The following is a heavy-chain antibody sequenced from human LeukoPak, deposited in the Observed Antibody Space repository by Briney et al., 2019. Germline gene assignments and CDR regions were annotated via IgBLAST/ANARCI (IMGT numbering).Heavy chain of an antibody. CDR3: ASAWSYYYDSSAPGHAFDI. CDR2: ISAYNGNT. CDR1: GGTFSSYA. J-gene: IGHJ3*02. D-gene: IGHD3-22*01. Sequence: ASVKASCKASGGTFSSYAISWVRQAPGQGLEWMGWISAYNGNTNYAQKLQGRVTMTTDTSTSTAYMELRSLRSDDTAVYYCASAWSYYYDSSAPGHAFDIWGQGIMVTVSS. V-gene: IGHV1-18*01.